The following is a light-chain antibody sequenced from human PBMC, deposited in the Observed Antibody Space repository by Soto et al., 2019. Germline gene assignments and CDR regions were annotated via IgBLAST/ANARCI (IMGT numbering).Light chain of an antibody. Sequence: QSALTQPASVSGSPGQSITISCTGTGSDIGGHDFVSWYQQHPGKAPKLLIYEVTNRPSGVSSRFSGSKSGNTASLTISGLQTEDEADYYCTSYTSTTTVVSGSGTKLTVL. CDR2: EVT. CDR3: TSYTSTTTVV. CDR1: GSDIGGHDF. J-gene: IGLJ1*01. V-gene: IGLV2-14*01.